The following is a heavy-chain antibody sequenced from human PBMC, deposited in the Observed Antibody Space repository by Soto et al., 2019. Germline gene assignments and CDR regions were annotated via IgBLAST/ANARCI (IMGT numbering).Heavy chain of an antibody. J-gene: IGHJ6*02. CDR3: AKDGVVPAAYYYYYGMDV. CDR1: GFTFSSYA. CDR2: ISGSGGST. Sequence: GGSLRLSCAASGFTFSSYAMSWVRQAPGKGLEWVSAISGSGGSTYYADSVKGRFTISRDNSKNTLYLQMNSLRAEDTAVYYRAKDGVVPAAYYYYYGMDVWGQGTTVTVSS. D-gene: IGHD2-2*01. V-gene: IGHV3-23*01.